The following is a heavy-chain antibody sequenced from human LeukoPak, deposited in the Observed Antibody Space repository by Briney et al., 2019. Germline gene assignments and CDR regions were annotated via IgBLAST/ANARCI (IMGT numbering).Heavy chain of an antibody. CDR2: VFYTGSA. V-gene: IGHV4-59*01. CDR3: ARVDGSDYDNRCYFDS. Sequence: SETLSLTCTLSGGSISTYYWAWVRQPPGQGLQWIGYVFYTGSANYSPSLKNLATISVDTSNNRFSLKLTSVSAADSALYFCARVDGSDYDNRCYFDSWGQGILVTVSS. D-gene: IGHD5-12*01. J-gene: IGHJ4*02. CDR1: GGSISTYY.